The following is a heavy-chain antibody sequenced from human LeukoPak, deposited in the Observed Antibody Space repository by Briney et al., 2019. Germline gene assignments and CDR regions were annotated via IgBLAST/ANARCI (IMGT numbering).Heavy chain of an antibody. V-gene: IGHV3-23*01. J-gene: IGHJ6*02. CDR1: GFTFSSYA. CDR3: AKVGGGYSPPYYYYGMDV. D-gene: IGHD1-26*01. CDR2: ISISGRDT. Sequence: GGSLRLSCAASGFTFSSYAMTWVRQAPGKGLEWVSTISISGRDTYYADSVKGRFTISRDNSKNTLYLQMNSLRAEDTAVYYCAKVGGGYSPPYYYYGMDVWGQGTTVTVSS.